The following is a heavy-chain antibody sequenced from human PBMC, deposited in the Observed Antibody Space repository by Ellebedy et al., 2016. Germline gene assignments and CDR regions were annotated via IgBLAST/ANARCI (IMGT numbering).Heavy chain of an antibody. Sequence: GGSLRLSXAASGFTFSSYWMSWVRQAPGKGLEWVANIKQDGSEKDYVDSVKGRFTISRDNAKNSLYLQMNSLRAEDTAVYYCARLRSVAGFDYWGQGTLVTVSS. CDR3: ARLRSVAGFDY. V-gene: IGHV3-7*04. J-gene: IGHJ4*02. CDR1: GFTFSSYW. CDR2: IKQDGSEK. D-gene: IGHD6-19*01.